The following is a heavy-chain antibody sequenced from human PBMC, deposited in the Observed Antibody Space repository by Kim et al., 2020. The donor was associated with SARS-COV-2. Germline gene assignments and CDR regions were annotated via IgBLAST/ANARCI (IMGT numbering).Heavy chain of an antibody. V-gene: IGHV1-46*03. CDR2: INPSGGST. CDR3: ARELTVTTQYYYYYYGMDV. Sequence: ASVKVSCKASGYTFTSYYMHWVRQAPGQGLEWMGIINPSGGSTSYAQKFQGRVTMTRDTSTSTVYMELSSLRSEDTAVYYCARELTVTTQYYYYYYGMDVWGQGTTVTVSS. J-gene: IGHJ6*02. CDR1: GYTFTSYY. D-gene: IGHD4-17*01.